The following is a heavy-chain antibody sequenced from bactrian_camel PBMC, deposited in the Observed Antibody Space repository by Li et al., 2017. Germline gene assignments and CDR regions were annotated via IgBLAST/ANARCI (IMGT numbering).Heavy chain of an antibody. Sequence: HVQLVESGGGSVQAGGSLSLSCVVSRYPYQHYCMAWFRQVPGKQREGVAALDDDGGTHYGDSALGRFTISRDDAKGTLYLQLNSLTTDDTDKYFCTKGRMSGVGSIRGQGTQVTVS. J-gene: IGHJ4*01. D-gene: IGHD3*01. CDR3: TKGRMSGVGSI. CDR2: LDDDGGT. V-gene: IGHV3S1*01. CDR1: RYPYQHYC.